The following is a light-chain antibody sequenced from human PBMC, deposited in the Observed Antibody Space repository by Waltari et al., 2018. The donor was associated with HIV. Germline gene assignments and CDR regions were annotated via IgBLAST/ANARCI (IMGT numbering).Light chain of an antibody. CDR2: EAS. J-gene: IGKJ2*01. Sequence: IQVTQSPSYVSESVGGGVSISCRASQNIGRSLAWYKLKPGKAPKLLVYEASRLNDGVPARFHATGSRSNFTLDINNLQSEDFAIYVCQQASSFPHTFG. CDR1: QNIGRS. CDR3: QQASSFPHT. V-gene: IGKV1-12*01.